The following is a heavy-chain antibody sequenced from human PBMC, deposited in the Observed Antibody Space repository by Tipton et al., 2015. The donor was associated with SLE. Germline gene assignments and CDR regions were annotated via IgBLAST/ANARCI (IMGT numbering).Heavy chain of an antibody. J-gene: IGHJ4*02. Sequence: SLRLSCAASGFTFSSYSMNWVRQAPGKGLEWVSSISSSSSYIYYADSVKGRFTISRDNAKNSLYLQMNSLRAEDTAVYYCARDGEGGVTPFDYWGQGTLVTVSS. CDR2: ISSSSSYI. V-gene: IGHV3-21*03. D-gene: IGHD3-16*01. CDR3: ARDGEGGVTPFDY. CDR1: GFTFSSYS.